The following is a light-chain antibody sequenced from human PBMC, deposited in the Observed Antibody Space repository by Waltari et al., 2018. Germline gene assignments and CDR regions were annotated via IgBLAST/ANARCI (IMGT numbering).Light chain of an antibody. CDR3: GVWDDSLNGVV. CDR1: SFNIESHT. CDR2: GNN. Sequence: QSVLTQTPSASGTPGQSVTIPCSGSSFNIESHTVNWDQQLPGTAPKLIMFGNNHRPSGVPGRFSGSKSGTSASLAISGLQSEDEADYYCGVWDDSLNGVVFGGGTKLTVL. J-gene: IGLJ2*01. V-gene: IGLV1-44*01.